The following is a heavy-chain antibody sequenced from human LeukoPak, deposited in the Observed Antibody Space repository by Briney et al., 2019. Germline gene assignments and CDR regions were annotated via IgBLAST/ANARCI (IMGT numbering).Heavy chain of an antibody. CDR1: GFSFSTFK. Sequence: GGSLRLSCAASGFSFSTFKMNWVRKAPGKGRKWVAYIDTSSSARYYGDSVKGRFTISRDNAKNSLHLQMNSLRDEDTAVYYCARDAGGGDFDYWGQGTLVTVSS. CDR2: IDTSSSAR. V-gene: IGHV3-48*02. J-gene: IGHJ4*02. CDR3: ARDAGGGDFDY. D-gene: IGHD3-16*01.